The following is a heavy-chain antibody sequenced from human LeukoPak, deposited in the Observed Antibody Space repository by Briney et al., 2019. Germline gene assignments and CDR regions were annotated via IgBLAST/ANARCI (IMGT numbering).Heavy chain of an antibody. V-gene: IGHV3-7*01. CDR2: IRFDGSEI. CDR3: ATRNNFEY. J-gene: IGHJ4*02. Sequence: GGSLRLSCTVSGFTSCSVDLMSWFRQAPDKLVEWVANIRFDGSEIGYGDSVEGRFIISRDNSKNSLYLQMNSLRAEDTAVYYCATRNNFEYWGQGTLVTVSS. CDR1: GFTSCSVDL.